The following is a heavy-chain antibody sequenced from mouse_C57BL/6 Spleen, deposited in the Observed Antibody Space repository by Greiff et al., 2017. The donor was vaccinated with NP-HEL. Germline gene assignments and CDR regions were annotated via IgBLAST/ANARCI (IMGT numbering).Heavy chain of an antibody. D-gene: IGHD1-1*01. CDR2: IRSKSNNYAT. CDR3: VRRGTVVATGAMDY. V-gene: IGHV10-1*01. J-gene: IGHJ4*01. CDR1: GFSFNTYA. Sequence: EAGGGLVQPKGSLKLSCAASGFSFNTYAMNWVRQAPGKGLEWVARIRSKSNNYATYYADSVKDRFTISRDDSESMLYLQMNNLKTEDTAMYYCVRRGTVVATGAMDYWGQGTSVTVSS.